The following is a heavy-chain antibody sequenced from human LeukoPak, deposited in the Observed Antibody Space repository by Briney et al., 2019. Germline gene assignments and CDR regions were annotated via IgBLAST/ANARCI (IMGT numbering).Heavy chain of an antibody. CDR2: INPSGGST. Sequence: ASVKVSCKASGYTFTNYYMHWVRQAPGQGLEWMGIINPSGGSTSYAQKFQGRVTITADESTSTAYMELSSLRSEDTAVYYCARSSTPQEDYYGMDVWGQGTTVTVSS. CDR1: GYTFTNYY. CDR3: ARSSTPQEDYYGMDV. V-gene: IGHV1-46*01. J-gene: IGHJ6*02.